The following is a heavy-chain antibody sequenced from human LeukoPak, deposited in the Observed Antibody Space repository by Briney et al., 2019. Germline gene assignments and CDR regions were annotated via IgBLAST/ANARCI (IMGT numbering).Heavy chain of an antibody. V-gene: IGHV4-39*07. Sequence: SETLSLTCTVSGGSISSSSYYWGWIRQPPGKGLEWIGEINHSGSTYYNPSLKSRVTISVDTSRNQFSLKLSSVTAADTAVYFCARGIEVVPTTLDRNWFDPWGQGTLVSVS. J-gene: IGHJ5*02. CDR2: INHSGST. D-gene: IGHD2-2*01. CDR1: GGSISSSSYY. CDR3: ARGIEVVPTTLDRNWFDP.